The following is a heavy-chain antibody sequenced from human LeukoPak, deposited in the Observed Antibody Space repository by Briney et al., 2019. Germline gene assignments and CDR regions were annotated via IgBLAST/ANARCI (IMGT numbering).Heavy chain of an antibody. CDR1: GYTFTSYY. D-gene: IGHD3-10*01. J-gene: IGHJ5*02. CDR2: INPSGGST. V-gene: IGHV1-46*01. CDR3: ARDVTMVRGVHNWFDP. Sequence: GASVKVSCKASGYTFTSYYMHWVRQAPGQGLEWMGIINPSGGSTSYAQKFQGRVTMTRDTSTSTVYMELSSLRSEDTAVYYCARDVTMVRGVHNWFDPWGQGTLVTVSS.